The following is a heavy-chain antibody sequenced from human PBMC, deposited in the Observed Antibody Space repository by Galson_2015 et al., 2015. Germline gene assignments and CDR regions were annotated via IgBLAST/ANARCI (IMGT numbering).Heavy chain of an antibody. J-gene: IGHJ4*02. Sequence: AVISYDGSKKSSADSVKGRFSVSRDNSKNTVYLQMSSLRVEDTAVYYCARDGPKGLTSFDYWGQGTLVTVSS. D-gene: IGHD1-14*01. V-gene: IGHV3-30*15. CDR2: ISYDGSKK. CDR3: ARDGPKGLTSFDY.